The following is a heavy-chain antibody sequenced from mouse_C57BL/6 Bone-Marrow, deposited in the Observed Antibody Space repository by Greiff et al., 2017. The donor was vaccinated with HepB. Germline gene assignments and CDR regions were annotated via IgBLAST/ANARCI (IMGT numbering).Heavy chain of an antibody. CDR1: GYTFTSYG. CDR2: IYPRSGNT. CDR3: ARQLRLAY. J-gene: IGHJ3*01. V-gene: IGHV1-81*01. Sequence: QVQLKQSGAELARPGASVKLSCKASGYTFTSYGISWVKQRTGQGLEWIGEIYPRSGNTYYNEKFKGKATLTADKSSSTAYMELRSLTSEDSAVYFCARQLRLAYWGQGTLVTVSA. D-gene: IGHD3-2*02.